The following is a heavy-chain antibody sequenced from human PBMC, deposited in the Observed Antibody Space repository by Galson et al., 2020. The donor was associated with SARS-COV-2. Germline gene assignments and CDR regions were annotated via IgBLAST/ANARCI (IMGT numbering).Heavy chain of an antibody. CDR1: GYSISSGYY. CDR2: IYHSGST. Sequence: ASETLSLTCTVSGYSISSGYYWGWIRQPPGKWLEWIGSIYHSGSTYYNPSLKSRVTISVDTSKNQFSLKLSSVTAADTAVYYCARALVLLWFVELVSGNWFDPWGQGTLVTVSS. CDR3: ARALVLLWFVELVSGNWFDP. D-gene: IGHD3-10*01. J-gene: IGHJ5*02. V-gene: IGHV4-38-2*02.